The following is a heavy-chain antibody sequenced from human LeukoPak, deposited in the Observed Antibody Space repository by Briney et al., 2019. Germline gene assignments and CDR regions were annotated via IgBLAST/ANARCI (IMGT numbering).Heavy chain of an antibody. Sequence: GGSLRLSCAASGFIFSNFGMHWVRQAPGKGLEWVAVVWHDGSNKYYSDSVKGRFTISRQNSNNTLFLQMNSLRAEDTAVYYCARGGDWNDVGFDYWGQGTLVTVSS. J-gene: IGHJ4*02. CDR2: VWHDGSNK. CDR1: GFIFSNFG. D-gene: IGHD1-1*01. CDR3: ARGGDWNDVGFDY. V-gene: IGHV3-33*01.